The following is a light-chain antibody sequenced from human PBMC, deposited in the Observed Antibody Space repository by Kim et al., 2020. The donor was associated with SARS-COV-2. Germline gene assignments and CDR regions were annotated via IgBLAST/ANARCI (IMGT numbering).Light chain of an antibody. CDR1: QDICNN. CDR2: AAS. V-gene: IGKV1-16*01. Sequence: AYVGDRVTITCRASQDICNNLAWFQQKPGKAPKSLIYAASSLQSGAPSRFSGAGSGTDFTLTISTLQAEDSGTYYCQQYSGYPRTFGQGTKVDIK. J-gene: IGKJ1*01. CDR3: QQYSGYPRT.